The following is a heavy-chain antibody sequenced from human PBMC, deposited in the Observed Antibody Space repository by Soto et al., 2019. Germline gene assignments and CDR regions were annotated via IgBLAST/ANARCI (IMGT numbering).Heavy chain of an antibody. CDR1: GDTFSFYT. D-gene: IGHD3-10*01. CDR3: APSYGSGSSLFDY. Sequence: QVQLVQSGAEVKKPGSSVKVSCKASGDTFSFYTLNWVRQAPGQGFEWVGRVNPILAMSSSAHKFQGRVSMFADKSPGPAYMALRSLRSDDTAVYYCAPSYGSGSSLFDYWDQGTLVTVSS. V-gene: IGHV1-69*02. CDR2: VNPILAMS. J-gene: IGHJ4*02.